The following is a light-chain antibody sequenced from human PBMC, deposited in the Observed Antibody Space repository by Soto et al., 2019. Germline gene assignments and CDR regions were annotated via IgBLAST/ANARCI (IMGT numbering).Light chain of an antibody. Sequence: EIVVTQSPGTLSLSPGERATLSCLASQSLSSNYLAWYQQKPGQAPRLLIYGASSRATGIPDRFSGSGSGTDFTLTISRLEPEDFAVFYCHQCDSSPWTFGQGTKVDIK. J-gene: IGKJ1*01. V-gene: IGKV3-20*01. CDR2: GAS. CDR3: HQCDSSPWT. CDR1: QSLSSNY.